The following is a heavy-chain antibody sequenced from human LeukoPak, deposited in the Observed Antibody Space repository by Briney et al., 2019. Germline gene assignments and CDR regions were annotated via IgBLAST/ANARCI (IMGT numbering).Heavy chain of an antibody. CDR2: ISSSSSYI. Sequence: PGGTLRLSCAASGFIFRNYGMNWVRQAPGKGLEWVSSISSSSSYIYYADSVKGRFTISRDNAKNSLYLQMNSLRAEDTAVYYCARGMTTVNWFDPWGQGTLVTVSS. D-gene: IGHD4-17*01. J-gene: IGHJ5*02. CDR3: ARGMTTVNWFDP. CDR1: GFIFRNYG. V-gene: IGHV3-21*01.